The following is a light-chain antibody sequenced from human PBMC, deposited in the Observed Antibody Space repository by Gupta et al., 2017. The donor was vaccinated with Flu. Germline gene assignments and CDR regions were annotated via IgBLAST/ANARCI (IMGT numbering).Light chain of an antibody. CDR1: QSVNSW. J-gene: IGKJ1*01. V-gene: IGKV1-5*03. CDR2: KAS. Sequence: DIQMTQSPSTLAASVGDSVTLTCRASQSVNSWLAWYQQRPGKAPTLLIYKASTLHTGVSSRFSGSGSGTDFTLTISSLQPEDLATYYCQQYNMYPKTFGPGTKVELK. CDR3: QQYNMYPKT.